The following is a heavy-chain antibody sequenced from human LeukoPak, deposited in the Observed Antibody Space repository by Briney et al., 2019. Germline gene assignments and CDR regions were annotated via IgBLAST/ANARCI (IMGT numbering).Heavy chain of an antibody. CDR1: GFTFSSYG. CDR2: IRYDGSNK. D-gene: IGHD4-17*01. Sequence: GGSLRPSCAASGFTFSSYGMHWVRQAPGKGLEWVAFIRYDGSNKYYADSVKGRFTISRDNSKNTLYLQMNSLRAEDTAVYYCARDPTTVTTPIYLDYWGQGTLVTVSS. CDR3: ARDPTTVTTPIYLDY. V-gene: IGHV3-30*02. J-gene: IGHJ4*02.